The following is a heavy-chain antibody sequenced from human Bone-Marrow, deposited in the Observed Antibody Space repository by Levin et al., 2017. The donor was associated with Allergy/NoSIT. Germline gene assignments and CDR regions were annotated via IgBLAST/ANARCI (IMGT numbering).Heavy chain of an antibody. V-gene: IGHV3-74*01. CDR2: IKSDGSST. CDR1: GFTFSSYW. CDR3: VRGYYGPGSD. J-gene: IGHJ4*02. D-gene: IGHD3-10*01. Sequence: PGGSLRLSCAASGFTFSSYWMHWVRQAPGTGLVWVSRIKSDGSSTGYADSVKGRFTISRDNAENTLFLQMNSLRVDDTAVYYCVRGYYGPGSDWGQGTLVTVSS.